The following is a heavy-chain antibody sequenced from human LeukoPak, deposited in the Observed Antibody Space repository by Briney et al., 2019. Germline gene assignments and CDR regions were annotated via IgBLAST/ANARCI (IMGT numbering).Heavy chain of an antibody. CDR1: GGSISSSNW. J-gene: IGHJ6*03. D-gene: IGHD5-18*01. Sequence: KPSETLSLTCVVSGGSISSSNWWSWVRQPPGKGLEWIGYIYYSGSTNYNPSPKSRVTISVDSSKNQFSLKLSSVTAADTAVYYCARTTEGGYTYDYFYYYYMDVWGKGTTVTISS. V-gene: IGHV4-4*02. CDR3: ARTTEGGYTYDYFYYYYMDV. CDR2: IYYSGST.